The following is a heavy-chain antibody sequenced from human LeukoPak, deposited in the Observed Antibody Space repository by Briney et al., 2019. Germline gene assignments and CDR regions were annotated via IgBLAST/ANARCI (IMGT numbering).Heavy chain of an antibody. CDR2: IKQDGSEK. V-gene: IGHV3-7*03. Sequence: PGGSLRLSCAASGFIFKDFWMIWVRQAPGKGLEWVANIKQDGSEKYYVDSVKGRFTISRDNAKNTLYLQMNSLRAEDTAVYYCAKDYGDLRMCCWFDPWGQGTLVTVSS. D-gene: IGHD4-17*01. J-gene: IGHJ5*02. CDR1: GFIFKDFW. CDR3: AKDYGDLRMCCWFDP.